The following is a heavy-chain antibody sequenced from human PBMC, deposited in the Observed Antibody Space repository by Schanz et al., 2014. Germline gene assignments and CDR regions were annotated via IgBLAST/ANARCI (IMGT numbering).Heavy chain of an antibody. CDR1: GYTFTSYS. D-gene: IGHD6-13*01. V-gene: IGHV1-46*01. J-gene: IGHJ4*02. Sequence: QVQLVQSGAEVKKPGASVKVSCKASGYTFTSYSMHWVRQAPGQGLEWMGIINLSGGSTNNAQKFQGRLTMTRDTSTSTVYMELSSLISEDTAVYYCASSGAGYSSSWDFDYWGQGTLVTVSS. CDR2: INLSGGST. CDR3: ASSGAGYSSSWDFDY.